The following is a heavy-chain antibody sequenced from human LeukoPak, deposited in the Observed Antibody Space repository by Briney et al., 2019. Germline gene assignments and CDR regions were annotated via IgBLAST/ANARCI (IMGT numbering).Heavy chain of an antibody. CDR2: INPSGGST. CDR3: ARDLGITGTGDWFDP. V-gene: IGHV1-46*01. D-gene: IGHD1-20*01. J-gene: IGHJ5*02. Sequence: ASVKVSCKASGYTFTSYYMHWVRQAPGQELEWMGIINPSGGSTSYAQKFQGRVTMTRDTSTSTVYMELSSLRSEDTAVYYCARDLGITGTGDWFDPWGQGTLVTVSS. CDR1: GYTFTSYY.